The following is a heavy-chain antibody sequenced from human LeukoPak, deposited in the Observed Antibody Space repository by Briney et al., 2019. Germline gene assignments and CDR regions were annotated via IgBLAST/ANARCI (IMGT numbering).Heavy chain of an antibody. CDR1: GFTFSNYG. D-gene: IGHD5-18*01. J-gene: IGHJ4*02. CDR2: IYYDGSNK. CDR3: AKDSRDVDSAIDY. Sequence: GGSLRLSCATSGFTFSNYGVHWVRQAPGKGLEWVAVIYYDGSNKYYADSVKGRFTISRDNSKNTLYLQMNSLRAEDTAVYYCAKDSRDVDSAIDYWGQGTLVTVSS. V-gene: IGHV3-33*06.